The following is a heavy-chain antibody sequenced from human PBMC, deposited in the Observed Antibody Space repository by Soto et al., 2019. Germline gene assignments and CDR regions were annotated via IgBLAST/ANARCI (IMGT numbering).Heavy chain of an antibody. V-gene: IGHV3-21*01. CDR2: ISSSSSYI. CDR3: ARLLWCGELGL. CDR1: GFTFSSSS. J-gene: IGHJ2*01. D-gene: IGHD3-10*01. Sequence: EVQLVESGGGLVKPGGSLRLSCAASGFTFSSSSMNWVRQAPGKGLECVSSISSSSSYIYYAVSVKGRFTISRDNAKNTMNLQMSRVIAEDVAEYYWARLLWCGELGLWGRGTLVTVSS.